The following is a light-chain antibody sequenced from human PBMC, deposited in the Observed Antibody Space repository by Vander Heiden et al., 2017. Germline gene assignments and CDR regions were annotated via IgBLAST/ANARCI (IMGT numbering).Light chain of an antibody. CDR3: QQYYSYPPIT. CDR1: QGISSY. Sequence: AIRITQSPSSLSASTGDRVTITCRASQGISSYLAWYQQKPGKAPKLLIYAASTLQSGVPSRFSGSGSGTDFTLTISCLQSEDFAPYYCQQYYSYPPITFGQGTPLEIK. CDR2: AAS. J-gene: IGKJ5*01. V-gene: IGKV1-8*01.